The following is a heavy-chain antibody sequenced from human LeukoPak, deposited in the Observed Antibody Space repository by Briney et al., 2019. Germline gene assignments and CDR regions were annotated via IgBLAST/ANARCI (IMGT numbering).Heavy chain of an antibody. CDR3: ARGGYDFWSGYYPVYYYYYMDV. CDR1: GGTFSSYG. Sequence: SVKVSCKASGGTFSSYGISWVLQTPGQGLEWMGGIIPIFGTANYAQKFQGRVTITADESTSTAYMELSSLRSEDTAVYYCARGGYDFWSGYYPVYYYYYMDVWGKGTTVTVSS. CDR2: IIPIFGTA. J-gene: IGHJ6*03. V-gene: IGHV1-69*01. D-gene: IGHD3-3*01.